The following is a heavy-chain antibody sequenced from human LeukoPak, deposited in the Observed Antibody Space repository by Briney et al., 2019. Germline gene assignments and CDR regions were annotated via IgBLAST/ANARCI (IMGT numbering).Heavy chain of an antibody. J-gene: IGHJ4*02. CDR2: IYHGGST. V-gene: IGHV4-4*02. Sequence: SETLSLTCAVSGGSISNNNWWSWVRQPPGMGLEWIGEIYHGGSTNYNPSLKSRVTMVVERSKNQFSLKLSSVTAADTAVYYCARGEERGSGTVHFDYWGQGTLVTVSS. D-gene: IGHD3-10*01. CDR3: ARGEERGSGTVHFDY. CDR1: GGSISNNNW.